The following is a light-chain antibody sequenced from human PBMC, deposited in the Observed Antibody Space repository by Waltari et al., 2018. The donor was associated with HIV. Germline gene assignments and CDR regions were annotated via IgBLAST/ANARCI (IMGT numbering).Light chain of an antibody. CDR2: DNE. J-gene: IGLJ1*01. CDR3: GTWDSSLNLYV. V-gene: IGLV1-51*01. CDR1: HSTLANNY. Sequence: QSILPQPPSVSAAPGQKVSFSCSGGHSTLANNYVSWYQQVPGKAPRLLIYDNEKRPSGIPDRFSASKAGMSATLDITGLQIVDEADYYCGTWDSSLNLYVFGPGTTVAVL.